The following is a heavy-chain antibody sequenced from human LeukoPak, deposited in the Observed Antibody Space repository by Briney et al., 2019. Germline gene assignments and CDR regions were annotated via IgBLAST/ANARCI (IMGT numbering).Heavy chain of an antibody. J-gene: IGHJ4*02. CDR3: AGHRHSPDFVY. V-gene: IGHV4-39*01. CDR1: GGSISSSVYY. CDR2: ISYSGST. Sequence: SETLSLTCTVSGGSISSSVYYWAWVRQPAGKGLEWIGSISYSGSTYYGPSLKSRVTISVDTSKNQFSLNLNSVTAADAAVYYCAGHRHSPDFVYWGQGTLVTVSS.